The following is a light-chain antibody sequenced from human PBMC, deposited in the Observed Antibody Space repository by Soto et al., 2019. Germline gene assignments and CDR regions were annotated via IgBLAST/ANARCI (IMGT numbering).Light chain of an antibody. CDR3: QQYNSHSFYS. Sequence: DIQMTQSPSTLSASVGDRVTVTCRASQDVGSFLAWYQQKPGKAPKLLIYLASRLERGVPSRFSGGGSGTEFTLTFSGLQPDDFATYFCQQYNSHSFYSFGQGTKLEIK. J-gene: IGKJ2*03. V-gene: IGKV1-5*03. CDR1: QDVGSF. CDR2: LAS.